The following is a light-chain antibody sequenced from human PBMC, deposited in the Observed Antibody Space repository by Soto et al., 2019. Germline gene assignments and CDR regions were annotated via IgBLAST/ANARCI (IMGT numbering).Light chain of an antibody. CDR2: DAS. CDR1: QSISSW. J-gene: IGKJ1*01. Sequence: QMAQSPSNLSASVGDRVTITCRASQSISSWLAWYQQKPGKAPKLLIYDASSLESGVPSRFSGSGSGTEFTLTISSLQPEDFATYYCQQYNSYSPRTFGQGTKVDI. CDR3: QQYNSYSPRT. V-gene: IGKV1-5*01.